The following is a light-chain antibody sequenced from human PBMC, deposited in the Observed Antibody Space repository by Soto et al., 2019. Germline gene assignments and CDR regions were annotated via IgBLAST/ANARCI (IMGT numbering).Light chain of an antibody. CDR2: RNN. Sequence: QSVLTQPPSASGTPGQRVTISCSGSSSNIGSNYVYWYQQLPGTAPKLLIYRNNQRPSWVPDRFSGSKSGTSASLAISGLRSADEADYYCAAWDDSRSAVVFGGGTKVTVL. J-gene: IGLJ2*01. V-gene: IGLV1-47*01. CDR3: AAWDDSRSAVV. CDR1: SSNIGSNY.